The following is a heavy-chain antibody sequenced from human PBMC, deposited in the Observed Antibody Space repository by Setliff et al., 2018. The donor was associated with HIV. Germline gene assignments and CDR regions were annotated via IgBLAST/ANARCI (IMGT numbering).Heavy chain of an antibody. J-gene: IGHJ4*02. CDR1: GGSISSTNYF. Sequence: PSETLSLTCTVSGGSISSTNYFWGWTRQPPGKGLEWIGTIYYHGSTYYNPSLKSRVTISIDTSKNQFSLQLTSVTAADTAVYYCVNPSGAMGDFDSWGQGTLVTVS. D-gene: IGHD3-16*01. CDR2: IYYHGST. V-gene: IGHV4-39*01. CDR3: VNPSGAMGDFDS.